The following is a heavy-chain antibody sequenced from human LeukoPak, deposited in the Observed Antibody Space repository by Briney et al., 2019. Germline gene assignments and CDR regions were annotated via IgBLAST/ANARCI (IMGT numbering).Heavy chain of an antibody. CDR2: IIPIFGTA. CDR3: ARGSSTYYYDSSGPFDY. J-gene: IGHJ4*02. CDR1: GYTFSSYG. Sequence: ASVRVSCKASGYTFSSYGISWVRQAPGQGLEWMGGIIPIFGTANYAQKFQGRVTITADESTSTAYMELSSLRSEDTAVYYCARGSSTYYYDSSGPFDYWGQGTLVTVSS. V-gene: IGHV1-69*13. D-gene: IGHD3-22*01.